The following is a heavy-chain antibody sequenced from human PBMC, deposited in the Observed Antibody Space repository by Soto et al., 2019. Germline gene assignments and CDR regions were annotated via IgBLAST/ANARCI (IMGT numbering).Heavy chain of an antibody. D-gene: IGHD1-1*01. CDR1: GFTFSSYA. V-gene: IGHV3-23*01. CDR3: ANCPTNGYNWNDGGAYYYYYYMDV. J-gene: IGHJ6*03. CDR2: ISGSGGST. Sequence: GGSLRLSCAASGFTFSSYAMSWVRQAPGKGLEWVSAISGSGGSTYYADSVKGRFTISRDNSKNTLCLQMNSLRAEDTAVYYCANCPTNGYNWNDGGAYYYYYYMDVWGKGTTVTVTS.